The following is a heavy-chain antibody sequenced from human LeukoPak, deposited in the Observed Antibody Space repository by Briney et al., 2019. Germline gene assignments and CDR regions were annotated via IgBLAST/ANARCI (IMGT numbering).Heavy chain of an antibody. Sequence: PGGSLRLSCAASGFTFSSYAMSWVRQAPGKGLVWVSAISGSGGSTYYADSVKGRFTISRDNSKNTLYLQMNSLRAEDTAVYYCAKVNRPMTTVTTSLDYWGQGTLVTVSS. J-gene: IGHJ4*02. V-gene: IGHV3-23*01. CDR1: GFTFSSYA. D-gene: IGHD4-11*01. CDR3: AKVNRPMTTVTTSLDY. CDR2: ISGSGGST.